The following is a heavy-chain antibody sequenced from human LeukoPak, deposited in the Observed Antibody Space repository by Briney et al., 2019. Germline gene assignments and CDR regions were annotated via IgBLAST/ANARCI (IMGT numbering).Heavy chain of an antibody. CDR1: GGSISSSSYY. V-gene: IGHV4-39*01. Sequence: SETPSLTCTVSGGSISSSSYYWGWIRQPPGQGLEWIGSIYYIGTTCYNPSLKSRVTISVDTSRNQFSLKLSSLTAADTAVYYCARVSGLSSGSIDYWGQGTLVTVSS. CDR3: ARVSGLSSGSIDY. CDR2: IYYIGTT. D-gene: IGHD6-19*01. J-gene: IGHJ4*02.